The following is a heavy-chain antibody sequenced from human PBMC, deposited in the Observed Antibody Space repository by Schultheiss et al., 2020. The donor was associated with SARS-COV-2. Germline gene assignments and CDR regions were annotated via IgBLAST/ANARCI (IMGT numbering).Heavy chain of an antibody. Sequence: ASVKVSCKASGYTFTSYGISWVRQAPGQGLEWMGWINPNSGGTNYAQKFQGWVTMTRDTSISTAYMELSSLRSEDTAVYYCALVLRYSSGWDEPGYMDVWGKGTTVTVSS. CDR3: ALVLRYSSGWDEPGYMDV. CDR2: INPNSGGT. D-gene: IGHD6-19*01. V-gene: IGHV1-2*04. J-gene: IGHJ6*03. CDR1: GYTFTSYG.